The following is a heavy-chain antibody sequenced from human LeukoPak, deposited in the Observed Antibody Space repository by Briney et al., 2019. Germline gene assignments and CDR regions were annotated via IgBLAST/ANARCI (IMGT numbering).Heavy chain of an antibody. CDR2: INTNSGGT. J-gene: IGHJ2*01. CDR3: ARETYYYDSSGYYFWYFYL. V-gene: IGHV1-2*02. D-gene: IGHD3-22*01. Sequence: ASVKVSCKASGYTFTGYYMHWVRQAPGQGLEWMGWINTNSGGTNYAQKFQGRVTMARDTSISTAYMELSRLRSDDTAVYYCARETYYYDSSGYYFWYFYLWGRGTLVTVYS. CDR1: GYTFTGYY.